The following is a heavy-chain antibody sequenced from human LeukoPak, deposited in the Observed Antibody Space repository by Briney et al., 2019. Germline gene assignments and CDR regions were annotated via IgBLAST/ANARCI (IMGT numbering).Heavy chain of an antibody. CDR2: VNHKSGAP. Sequence: SCKXXXXSFXXYYIHWVRQAPGQEIEWMGWVNHKSGAPNVAQKFQGRVTMTLDTSITTAYMDVSSLRSDDTAVYYCARPTRSGGSGYESFDYWGQGTLVTVSS. CDR1: XXSFXXYY. CDR3: ARPTRSGGSGYESFDY. J-gene: IGHJ4*02. V-gene: IGHV1-2*02. D-gene: IGHD5-18*01.